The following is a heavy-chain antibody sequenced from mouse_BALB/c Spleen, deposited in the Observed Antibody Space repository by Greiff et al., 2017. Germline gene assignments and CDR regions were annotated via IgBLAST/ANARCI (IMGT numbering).Heavy chain of an antibody. D-gene: IGHD2-4*01. CDR3: TRDYDQAWFAY. Sequence: QVQLQQPGAELVRPGASVKLSCKASGYTFTSYWINWVKQRPGQGLEWIGNIYPSDSYTNYNQKFKDKATLTVDKSSSTAYMQLSSPTSEDSAVYYCTRDYDQAWFAYWGQGTLVTVSA. CDR2: IYPSDSYT. CDR1: GYTFTSYW. J-gene: IGHJ3*01. V-gene: IGHV1-69*02.